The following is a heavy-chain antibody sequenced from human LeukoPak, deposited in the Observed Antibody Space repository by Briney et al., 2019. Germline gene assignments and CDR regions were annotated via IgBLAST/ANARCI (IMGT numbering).Heavy chain of an antibody. D-gene: IGHD1-1*01. CDR3: ARVTTFSYYYYMDV. CDR1: GGSFSGCY. J-gene: IGHJ6*03. V-gene: IGHV4-34*01. Sequence: SETLSLTCAVYGGSFSGCYWSWIRQPPGKGLEWIGEINHSGSTNYNPSLKSRVTISVDTSKNQFSLKLSSVTAADTAVYYCARVTTFSYYYYMDVWGKGTTVTVSS. CDR2: INHSGST.